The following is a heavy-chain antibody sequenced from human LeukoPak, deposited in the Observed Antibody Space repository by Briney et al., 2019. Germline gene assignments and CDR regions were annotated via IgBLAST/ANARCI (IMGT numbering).Heavy chain of an antibody. J-gene: IGHJ5*02. CDR1: GGSISSGGYY. D-gene: IGHD1/OR15-1a*01. CDR2: IYYSGST. V-gene: IGHV4-31*03. CDR3: ARGGNNPAPITWHWFDP. Sequence: SQTLSLTCTVSGGSISSGGYYWSWIRQHPGKGLEWIGYIYYSGSTYYNPSLKSRVTISVDTSKNQFSLKLSSVTAPDTAVYYCARGGNNPAPITWHWFDPWRQGTLVTVSP.